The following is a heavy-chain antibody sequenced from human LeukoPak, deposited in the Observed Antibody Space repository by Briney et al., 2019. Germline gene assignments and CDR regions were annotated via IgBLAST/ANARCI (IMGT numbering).Heavy chain of an antibody. CDR2: IYYSGST. D-gene: IGHD2-21*02. CDR1: GGSFSGYY. J-gene: IGHJ6*02. V-gene: IGHV4-59*08. Sequence: SETLSLTCAVYGGSFSGYYWSWIRQPPGKGLEWIGYIYYSGSTNYNPSLKSRVTISVDTSKNQFSLKLSSVTAADTAVYYCARSIVVVTAIGYYYYGMDVWGQGTTVTVSS. CDR3: ARSIVVVTAIGYYYYGMDV.